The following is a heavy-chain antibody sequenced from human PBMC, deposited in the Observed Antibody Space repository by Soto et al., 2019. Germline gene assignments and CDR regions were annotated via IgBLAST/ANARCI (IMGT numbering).Heavy chain of an antibody. Sequence: EVQLVQSGAEVKKPGESLKISCKGSGYSFTSYWIGWVRQMPGKGLEWMGIIYPGDSDTRYSPSFQGQVTISADKSISTAYLQWSSLKASDTAMYYCARFERWGAQAGTGQPYYYYGMDVWGQGTTVTVSS. J-gene: IGHJ6*02. D-gene: IGHD6-19*01. CDR3: ARFERWGAQAGTGQPYYYYGMDV. CDR2: IYPGDSDT. V-gene: IGHV5-51*01. CDR1: GYSFTSYW.